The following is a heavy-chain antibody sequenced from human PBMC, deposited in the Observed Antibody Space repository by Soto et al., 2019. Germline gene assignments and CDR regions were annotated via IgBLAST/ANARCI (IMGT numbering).Heavy chain of an antibody. CDR1: GGSISSEYYH. Sequence: QVQLQESGPGLVRPSQTLSLTCTVSGGSISSEYYHWTWIRQAPGKGLEWIGYIHYSGSVPYNPSLQSRLTMSVDTSKNLFSLKLSSVTAADTAVYFCAREDDGGDRDYYGLDVWGQGTTVTVSS. CDR2: IHYSGSV. D-gene: IGHD2-21*02. V-gene: IGHV4-30-4*01. J-gene: IGHJ6*02. CDR3: AREDDGGDRDYYGLDV.